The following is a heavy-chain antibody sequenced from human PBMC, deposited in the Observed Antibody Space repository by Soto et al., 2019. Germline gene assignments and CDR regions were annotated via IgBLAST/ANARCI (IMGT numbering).Heavy chain of an antibody. D-gene: IGHD1-26*01. CDR3: ARTPNNGRAGVYGMDV. V-gene: IGHV1-2*04. Sequence: QVQLVQSGAEAKKPGASLKVSCKASGYPFSDFYIHWVRQAPGQGLEWMGWIDADSGDTKYAQKLQGWVTMTRDTSINTAYMELSRLRSDDTAVYYCARTPNNGRAGVYGMDVWGQGTTVTVSS. J-gene: IGHJ6*02. CDR1: GYPFSDFY. CDR2: IDADSGDT.